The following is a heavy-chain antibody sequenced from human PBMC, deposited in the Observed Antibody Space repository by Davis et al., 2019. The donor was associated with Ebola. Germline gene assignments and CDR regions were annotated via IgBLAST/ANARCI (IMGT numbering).Heavy chain of an antibody. V-gene: IGHV3-53*01. CDR2: IYSGGST. J-gene: IGHJ4*02. CDR3: AREVAVVYFDY. Sequence: GESLKISCAASGFTVSSNYMSWVRQAPGKGLEWVSVIYSGGSTYYADSVKGRFTISRDNAKNSLYLQMNSLRAEDTAVYYCAREVAVVYFDYWGQGTLVTVSS. D-gene: IGHD6-19*01. CDR1: GFTVSSNY.